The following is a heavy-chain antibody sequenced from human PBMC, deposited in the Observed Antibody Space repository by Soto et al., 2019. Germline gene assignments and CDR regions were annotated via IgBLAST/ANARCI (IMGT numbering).Heavy chain of an antibody. CDR2: IYHGGTT. V-gene: IGHV4-38-2*02. J-gene: IGHJ4*01. CDR1: GYSISSGPY. D-gene: IGHD6-19*01. Sequence: PSETRSLTGTVSGYSISSGPYWAWIRQPPGKGPEWIASIYHGGTTFYNPSLKSRITISVDTSNNQFSLKLTSVTAADTAVYYCARVHVMVVAGSTFDYWGHGTLVTVSS. CDR3: ARVHVMVVAGSTFDY.